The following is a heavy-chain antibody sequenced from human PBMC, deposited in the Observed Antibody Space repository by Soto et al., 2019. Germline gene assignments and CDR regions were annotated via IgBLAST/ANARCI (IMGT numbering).Heavy chain of an antibody. D-gene: IGHD3-22*01. CDR3: ASVDYDSSGYRPGYFDY. Sequence: VKVSCKASGGTFSSYAISWVRQAPGQGLEWMGGIIPIFGTANYAQKFQGRVTITADESTSTAYMELSSLRSEDTAVYYCASVDYDSSGYRPGYFDYWGQGTLVPVAS. V-gene: IGHV1-69*13. CDR1: GGTFSSYA. J-gene: IGHJ4*02. CDR2: IIPIFGTA.